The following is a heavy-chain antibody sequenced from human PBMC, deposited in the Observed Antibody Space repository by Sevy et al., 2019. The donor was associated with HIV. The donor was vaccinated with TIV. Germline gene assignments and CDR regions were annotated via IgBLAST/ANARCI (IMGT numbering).Heavy chain of an antibody. D-gene: IGHD2-2*01. CDR3: ARVRFLGYCSSTSCFPSGWFDP. CDR2: ISAYNGNT. V-gene: IGHV1-18*01. Sequence: ASVKVSCKASGYTFTSYGISWVRQAPGQGLEWMGWISAYNGNTNYAQKLQGRVTMTTDTSTSTAYMERGSLRSDETAVYYCARVRFLGYCSSTSCFPSGWFDPWGQGTLVTVSS. J-gene: IGHJ5*02. CDR1: GYTFTSYG.